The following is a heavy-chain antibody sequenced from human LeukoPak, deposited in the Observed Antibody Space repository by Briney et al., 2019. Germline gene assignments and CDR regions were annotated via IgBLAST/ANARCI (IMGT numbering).Heavy chain of an antibody. CDR1: GFSVSNNY. Sequence: GGSLRLSCAVSGFSVSNNYMSWVRQAPGKGLAWVSVIYSDGNTYCAESVKGRFTISRDNSKNTLYLQMNSLRAEDTAVYYCARGGGGGNPFDYWGQGTLVTVSS. J-gene: IGHJ4*02. V-gene: IGHV3-53*01. CDR2: IYSDGNT. D-gene: IGHD4-23*01. CDR3: ARGGGGGNPFDY.